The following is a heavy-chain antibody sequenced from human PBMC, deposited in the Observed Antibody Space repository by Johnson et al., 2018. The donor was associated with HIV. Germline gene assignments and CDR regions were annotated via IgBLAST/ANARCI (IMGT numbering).Heavy chain of an antibody. CDR1: GLTFSNYG. V-gene: IGHV3-30*02. J-gene: IGHJ3*02. D-gene: IGHD1-14*01. CDR2: IRYDGSNK. Sequence: QMQLVESGGGVVQPGGSLRLSCAASGLTFSNYGSHWVRQAPGKGLEWVAFIRYDGSNKYYADSVKGRFTISRDNSKNTLYLQMNSLRAEDTAVYYCAKDLRSGNRREAFDIWGQGTMVTVSS. CDR3: AKDLRSGNRREAFDI.